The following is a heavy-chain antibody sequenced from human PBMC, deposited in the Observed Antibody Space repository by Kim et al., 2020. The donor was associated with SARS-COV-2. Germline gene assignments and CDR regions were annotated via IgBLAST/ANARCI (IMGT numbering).Heavy chain of an antibody. CDR1: GYTFTSYY. V-gene: IGHV1-46*01. CDR2: INPSGGST. Sequence: ASVKVSCKASGYTFTSYYMHWVRQAPGQGLEWMGIINPSGGSTSYAQKFQGRVTMTRDTSTSTVYMELSSLRSEDTAVYYCARWTNYYGSGSEPDAVFGMDVWGQGTTVTVSS. CDR3: ARWTNYYGSGSEPDAVFGMDV. J-gene: IGHJ6*02. D-gene: IGHD3-10*01.